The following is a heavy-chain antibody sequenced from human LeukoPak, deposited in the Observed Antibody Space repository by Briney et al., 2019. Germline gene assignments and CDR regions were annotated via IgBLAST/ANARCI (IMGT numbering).Heavy chain of an antibody. CDR1: GVAVSSNY. J-gene: IGHJ4*01. CDR2: FYSGGDT. CDR3: PGRENKCYFDY. D-gene: IGHD2/OR15-2a*01. V-gene: IGHV3-66*02. Sequence: GGSLRLSCAASGVAVSSNYMTWVRQAPGKGLEWISVFYSGGDTYYADSVKGRFTISRDDSKNTLYLQMNSLRAEDTAVYYCPGRENKCYFDYWGQGTLVTVSS.